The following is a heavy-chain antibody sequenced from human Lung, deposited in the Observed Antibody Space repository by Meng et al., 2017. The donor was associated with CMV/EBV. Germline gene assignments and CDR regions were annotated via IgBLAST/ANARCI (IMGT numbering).Heavy chain of an antibody. CDR1: GYTFTSYY. CDR3: ARGRIAVAADDY. Sequence: VQLVQSGAEVKKPXXXXXXXCKASGYTFTSYYMHWVRQAPGQGLEWMGIINPSGGSTSYAQKFQGRVTMTRDTSTSTVYMELSSLRSEDTAVYYCARGRIAVAADDYWGQGTLVTVSS. J-gene: IGHJ4*02. CDR2: INPSGGST. V-gene: IGHV1-46*01. D-gene: IGHD6-19*01.